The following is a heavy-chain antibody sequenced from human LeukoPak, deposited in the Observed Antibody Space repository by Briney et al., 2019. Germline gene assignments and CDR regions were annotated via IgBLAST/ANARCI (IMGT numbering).Heavy chain of an antibody. J-gene: IGHJ6*02. CDR1: GYTFTNYY. V-gene: IGHV1-46*01. D-gene: IGHD3-10*01. CDR2: INPSGGTT. Sequence: GASVKVSCKASGYTFTNYYLHWVRQAAGQGLAWMGIINPSGGTTRYVEKFQGRVTMTRDTSASTVYMELSSLRSEDTAVYYCARGGYSESFYNPRSYGMDVWGQGTTVIVSS. CDR3: ARGGYSESFYNPRSYGMDV.